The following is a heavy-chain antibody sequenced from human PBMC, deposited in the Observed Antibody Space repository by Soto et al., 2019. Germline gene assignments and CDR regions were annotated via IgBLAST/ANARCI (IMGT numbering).Heavy chain of an antibody. Sequence: QITLKESGPTLVKPTQTLTLTCTFSGFSLSTSGVGVGWIRQPPGKALEWLALIYWDDDKRYSPSLKSRLTITTDTSTIQVVVTMANMDPVDTATYYCARVRGGVLLFGESRTNTYNWFDPWGQGTLVTVSS. J-gene: IGHJ5*02. V-gene: IGHV2-5*02. CDR2: IYWDDDK. CDR1: GFSLSTSGVG. CDR3: ARVRGGVLLFGESRTNTYNWFDP. D-gene: IGHD3-10*01.